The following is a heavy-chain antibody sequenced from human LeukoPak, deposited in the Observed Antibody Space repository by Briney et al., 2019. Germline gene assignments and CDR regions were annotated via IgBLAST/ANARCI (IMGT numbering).Heavy chain of an antibody. V-gene: IGHV3-21*01. CDR1: GFTFSSYS. CDR2: ISSSSYI. CDR3: AREWRESWFAS. Sequence: PGGSLRLSCAASGFTFSSYSMNWVRQAPGKGLEWVSSISSSSYIYYADSVKGRFTISSDNAKNSLYLQMNSLRAEDTAVYYCAREWRESWFASWGQGTLVTVSS. D-gene: IGHD1-26*01. J-gene: IGHJ5*01.